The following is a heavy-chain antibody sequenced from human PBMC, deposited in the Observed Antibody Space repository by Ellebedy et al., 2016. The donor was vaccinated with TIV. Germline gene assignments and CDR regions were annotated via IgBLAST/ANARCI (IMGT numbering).Heavy chain of an antibody. CDR3: ARSFVIGGMVVGY. CDR2: LNGHGGST. D-gene: IGHD2/OR15-2a*01. CDR1: GFTVGSYA. V-gene: IGHV3-23*01. Sequence: GESLKISCAASGFTVGSYAMTWVRQAPGKGLEWVSSLNGHGGSTDYADSVKGRFTISRDNSKNTLYLQMNSLRAEDTAVYYCARSFVIGGMVVGYWGQGTLVTVSS. J-gene: IGHJ4*02.